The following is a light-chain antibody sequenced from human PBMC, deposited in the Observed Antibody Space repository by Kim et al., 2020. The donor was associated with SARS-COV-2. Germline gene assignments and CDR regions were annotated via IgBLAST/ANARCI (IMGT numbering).Light chain of an antibody. CDR1: SSDVGNYNL. CDR3: CSYASGSPV. CDR2: EGS. Sequence: PGQSITIYCTGTSSDVGNYNLVSWYQQHPGKAPKLMIYEGSKRPSGISNRFSGSKSGNTASLTISGLQAEDEADYYCCSYASGSPVFGGGTKLTVL. V-gene: IGLV2-23*01. J-gene: IGLJ2*01.